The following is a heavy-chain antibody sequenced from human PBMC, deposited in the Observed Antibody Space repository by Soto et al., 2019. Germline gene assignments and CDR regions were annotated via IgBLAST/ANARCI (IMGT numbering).Heavy chain of an antibody. D-gene: IGHD6-19*01. CDR3: ARAGGLGAVAVGY. CDR1: GGSISSGGYS. CDR2: IYHSGST. Sequence: QLQLQESGSGLVKPSQTLSLTCAVSGGSISSGGYSWSWIRQPPGKGLEWIGYIYHSGSTYYNPSLQRRVTISVDRSKNQFSLKLSSVTAADTAVYYCARAGGLGAVAVGYLGQGTLVTVSS. V-gene: IGHV4-30-2*01. J-gene: IGHJ4*02.